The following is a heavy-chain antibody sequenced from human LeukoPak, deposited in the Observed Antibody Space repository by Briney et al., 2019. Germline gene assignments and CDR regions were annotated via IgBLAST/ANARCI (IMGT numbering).Heavy chain of an antibody. V-gene: IGHV3-7*03. D-gene: IGHD3-3*01. Sequence: GGSLRLSCAVSGFPFSTFWMSWVRQAPGKGLEWVANINQDGSEKYYVDSVRGRFAISRDNAKNSLYLQMNSLRAEDTAFYYCARGGITIFGGIIYQDYWGQGTLVTVSS. J-gene: IGHJ4*02. CDR1: GFPFSTFW. CDR2: INQDGSEK. CDR3: ARGGITIFGGIIYQDY.